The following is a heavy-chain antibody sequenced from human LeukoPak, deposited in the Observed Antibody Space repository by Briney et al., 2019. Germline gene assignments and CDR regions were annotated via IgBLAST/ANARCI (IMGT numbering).Heavy chain of an antibody. Sequence: PGGSLRLSCAASGFTFSSSAMNWVRQAPGKGLEWVSAISGSGGSTYYADSVKGRFTISRDNSKNTLYLQMNSLRAEDTAVYYCAKVYGVKGYYFDYWGQGTLVTVSS. CDR3: AKVYGVKGYYFDY. CDR2: ISGSGGST. CDR1: GFTFSSSA. V-gene: IGHV3-23*01. J-gene: IGHJ4*02. D-gene: IGHD4-23*01.